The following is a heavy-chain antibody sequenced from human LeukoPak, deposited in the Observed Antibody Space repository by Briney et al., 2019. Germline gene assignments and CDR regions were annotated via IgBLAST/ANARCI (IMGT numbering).Heavy chain of an antibody. CDR3: ARDSLYYYDSSGDDAFDI. V-gene: IGHV4-31*03. CDR1: GGSISSGGYY. CDR2: IYYSGST. Sequence: SSETLSLTCTVSGGSISSGGYYWSWIRQHPGKGLEWIGYIYYSGSTYYNPSLKSRVTISVDTSKNQFSLKLSSVTAADTAVYYCARDSLYYYDSSGDDAFDIWGQGTMVTVSS. J-gene: IGHJ3*02. D-gene: IGHD3-22*01.